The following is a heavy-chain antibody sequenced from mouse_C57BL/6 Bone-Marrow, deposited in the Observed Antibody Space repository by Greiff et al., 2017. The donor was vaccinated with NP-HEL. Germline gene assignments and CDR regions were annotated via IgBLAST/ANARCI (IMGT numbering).Heavy chain of an antibody. Sequence: VQLQQSGPELVKPGASVKISCKASGYSFSGYYMNWVKQSPEKSLEWIGEINPSTGGTTYNQKFKAKATLTVDKSSSTAYMQLKSLTSEDSAVYYCARGCTGGFADWGQGTLVTVSA. V-gene: IGHV1-42*01. CDR2: INPSTGGT. CDR3: ARGCTGGFAD. J-gene: IGHJ3*01. CDR1: GYSFSGYY.